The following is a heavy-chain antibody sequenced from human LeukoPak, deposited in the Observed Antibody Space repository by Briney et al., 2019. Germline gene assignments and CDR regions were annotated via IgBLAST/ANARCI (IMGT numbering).Heavy chain of an antibody. CDR2: ISANNGNT. J-gene: IGHJ4*02. CDR1: GYTFTTYA. CDR3: ARVVTMVRGVMSPNDY. D-gene: IGHD3-10*01. V-gene: IGHV1-18*01. Sequence: ASVKVSCKASGYTFTTYAISWVRQAPGQGLEWMGWISANNGNTNYAEKLKGRVTMTTDTSTSTAYMELRSLRSDDTAVYYCARVVTMVRGVMSPNDYWGQGTLVTVSS.